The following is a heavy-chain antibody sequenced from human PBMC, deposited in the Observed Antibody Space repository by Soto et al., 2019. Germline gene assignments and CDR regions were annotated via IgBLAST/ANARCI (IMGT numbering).Heavy chain of an antibody. D-gene: IGHD6-19*01. V-gene: IGHV3-33*01. J-gene: IGHJ4*02. CDR3: TRRFSDGWYSDY. CDR2: IWYDGSNE. Sequence: QVQLVESGGGVVQPGRSLRLSCAASGFIFSGYGMHWVRQAPGKGLEWVAVIWYDGSNENYADSVKGRFTISRDNSKNTLYXXMNSLRAXXXXXXXXTRRFSDGWYSDYWGQGTLVTVSS. CDR1: GFIFSGYG.